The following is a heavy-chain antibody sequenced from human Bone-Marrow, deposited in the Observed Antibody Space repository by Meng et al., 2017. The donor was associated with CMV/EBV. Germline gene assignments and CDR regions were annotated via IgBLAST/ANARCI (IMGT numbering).Heavy chain of an antibody. V-gene: IGHV1-69*10. CDR3: ARGRCSSTSCYLYYYYGMEV. D-gene: IGHD2-2*01. J-gene: IGHJ6*02. CDR1: GGTFSSYA. CDR2: IIPILGIA. Sequence: SVKVSCKASGGTFSSYAISWVRQAPGQGLEWMGGIIPILGIANYAQKFQGRVTITADKSTSTAYMELSSLRSEDTAVYYCARGRCSSTSCYLYYYYGMEVWGPGNTV.